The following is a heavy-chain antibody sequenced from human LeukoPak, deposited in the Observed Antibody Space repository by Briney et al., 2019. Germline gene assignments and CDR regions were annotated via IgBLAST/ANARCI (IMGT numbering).Heavy chain of an antibody. CDR1: GYTFTSYG. J-gene: IGHJ3*02. Sequence: ASVKVSCKASGYTFTSYGIGWVRQAPGQGLEWMGWISAYNGNTNYAQKLQGRVTMTTDTSTSTAYMELRSLRSDDTAVYYCAREFNILTGYYYVGAFDIWGQGTMVTVSS. D-gene: IGHD3-9*01. V-gene: IGHV1-18*04. CDR2: ISAYNGNT. CDR3: AREFNILTGYYYVGAFDI.